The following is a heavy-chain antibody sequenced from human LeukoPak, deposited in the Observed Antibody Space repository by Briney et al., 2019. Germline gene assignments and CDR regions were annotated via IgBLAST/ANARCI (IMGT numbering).Heavy chain of an antibody. Sequence: PSQTLSLTCTVSGGSISSGDYYWSWIRQPPGKGLEWIGYIYYSGSTYYNPSLKSRVTISVDTSKNQFSLKLSSVTAADTAVYYCARDSGYSYGYSVDYWGQGTLVTVSS. CDR1: GGSISSGDYY. D-gene: IGHD5-18*01. V-gene: IGHV4-30-4*01. CDR2: IYYSGST. J-gene: IGHJ4*02. CDR3: ARDSGYSYGYSVDY.